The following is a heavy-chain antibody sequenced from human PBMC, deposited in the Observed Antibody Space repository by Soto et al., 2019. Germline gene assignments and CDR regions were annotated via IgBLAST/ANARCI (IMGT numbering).Heavy chain of an antibody. D-gene: IGHD3-22*01. Sequence: QVQLQESGPGLVKPSQTLSLTCTVSGGSISSGDYYWSWIRQPPGKGLEWIGYIYYSGSTYYNPSLTSRVTISVDTPKNQFSQKLGSVTAADTAVYYCARLWGDSSGYSTEGPWFDPWGQGTLVPVSS. CDR3: ARLWGDSSGYSTEGPWFDP. CDR2: IYYSGST. CDR1: GGSISSGDYY. J-gene: IGHJ5*02. V-gene: IGHV4-30-4*01.